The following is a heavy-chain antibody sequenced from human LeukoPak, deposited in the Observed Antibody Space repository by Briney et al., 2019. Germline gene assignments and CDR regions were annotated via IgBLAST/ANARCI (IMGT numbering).Heavy chain of an antibody. J-gene: IGHJ4*02. CDR1: GYNFTDYW. CDR2: IYPGDSDT. Sequence: GESLKISCKGSGYNFTDYWIGWVRQMPGKGLEWMGIIYPGDSDTRYSPSFQGQVTISADKSLSTAYLQWNSLKASDTAMYYCARQTAMGRSGDHWGQGTLVTVSS. CDR3: ARQTAMGRSGDH. D-gene: IGHD5-18*01. V-gene: IGHV5-51*01.